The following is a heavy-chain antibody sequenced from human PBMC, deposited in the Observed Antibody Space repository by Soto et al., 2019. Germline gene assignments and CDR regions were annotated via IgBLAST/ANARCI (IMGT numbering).Heavy chain of an antibody. CDR3: SRGYNGVNIYALDI. D-gene: IGHD2-8*01. V-gene: IGHV3-72*01. Sequence: HPGGSLRLSCVSSGSIFSDQYMDWVRQAPGKGLEWVGRIANRANNYATEYAASVKGRFTISRDDSKDSLYLQMSSLKAEDTAVYSCSRGYNGVNIYALDIWGPGTMVTVSS. J-gene: IGHJ3*02. CDR2: IANRANNYAT. CDR1: GSIFSDQY.